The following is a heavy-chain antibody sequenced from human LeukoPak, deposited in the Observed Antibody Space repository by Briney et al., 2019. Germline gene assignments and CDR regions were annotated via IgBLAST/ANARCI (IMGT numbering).Heavy chain of an antibody. CDR2: INHSGST. D-gene: IGHD3-22*01. J-gene: IGHJ5*02. V-gene: IGHV4-34*01. Sequence: PSETLSLTCAVYGGSFSGYYWSWIRQPPGKGLEWIGEINHSGSTNYNPSLKSRVTISVDTSKNQFSLKLSSVTAADTAVYYCARVGNLPYYYDSSGSNNWFDPWVQGTLVTVSS. CDR1: GGSFSGYY. CDR3: ARVGNLPYYYDSSGSNNWFDP.